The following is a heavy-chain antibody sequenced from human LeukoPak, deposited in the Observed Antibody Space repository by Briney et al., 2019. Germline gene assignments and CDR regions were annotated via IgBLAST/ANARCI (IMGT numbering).Heavy chain of an antibody. CDR1: GFTFSSYS. CDR3: ARVRHYGSGTFLWAPSFDI. D-gene: IGHD3-10*01. Sequence: PGGSLRLSCAASGFTFSSYSMNWVRQAPGKGLEWVSSISSSSSYIYYADSVKGRFTISRDNAKNSLYLQMNSLRAEDTAVYYCARVRHYGSGTFLWAPSFDIWGQGTTVTVSS. CDR2: ISSSSSYI. V-gene: IGHV3-21*01. J-gene: IGHJ3*02.